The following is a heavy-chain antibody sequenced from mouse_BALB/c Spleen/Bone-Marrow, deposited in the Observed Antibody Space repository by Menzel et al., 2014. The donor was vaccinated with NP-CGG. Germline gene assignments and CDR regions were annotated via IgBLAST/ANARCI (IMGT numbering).Heavy chain of an antibody. CDR3: ARGGNYAWFAY. J-gene: IGHJ3*01. CDR1: GFTFXSFG. CDR2: ISSGSSTI. Sequence: EVQLVESGGGLVQPGGSRKLSCAASGFTFXSFGMHWVRQAPEKGLEWVAYISSGSSTIYYADTVKGRFTISRDNPKNTLFLRMTSLRSEDTAMYYCARGGNYAWFAYWGQGTLVTVSA. V-gene: IGHV5-17*02. D-gene: IGHD2-1*01.